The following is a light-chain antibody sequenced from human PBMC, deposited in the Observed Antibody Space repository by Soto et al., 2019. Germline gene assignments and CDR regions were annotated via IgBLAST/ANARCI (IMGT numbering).Light chain of an antibody. Sequence: DIQMTQSPSSLSASVGDRVTMTCQASQDINNYLNWYQQKPGKAPKLLIYEVSNLETGVPSRFSGSGSGTVFTFTISSLQPEDIATYYCQQYQNLPLTFGGGTKVEIK. J-gene: IGKJ4*01. CDR3: QQYQNLPLT. CDR2: EVS. CDR1: QDINNY. V-gene: IGKV1-33*01.